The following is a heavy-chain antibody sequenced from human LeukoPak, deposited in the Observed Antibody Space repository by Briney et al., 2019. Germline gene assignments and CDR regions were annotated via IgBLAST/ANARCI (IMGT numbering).Heavy chain of an antibody. CDR2: IYSSGST. J-gene: IGHJ4*02. D-gene: IGHD3-16*01. Sequence: PSETLSLTCTVSGGSISSGSYYWSWIRQPAGKGLEWIGRIYSSGSTNYNPSLKSRVTISVDTSKNQFSLNLSSVTAADTAVYSCARDGGTGYFDYWGQGTLATVSS. CDR1: GGSISSGSYY. V-gene: IGHV4-61*02. CDR3: ARDGGTGYFDY.